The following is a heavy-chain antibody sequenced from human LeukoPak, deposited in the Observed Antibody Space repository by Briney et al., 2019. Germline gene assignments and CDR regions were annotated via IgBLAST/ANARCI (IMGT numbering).Heavy chain of an antibody. CDR2: IYSSGST. Sequence: SETLSLTCTVSGGSISSHYWSWIRQPPGKGLEWIGYIYSSGSTNYNPSLESRVAISVDTSKNQFSLKLSSVTAADTAVYYCARRRSGGRDFDFWGQGTLVTVSS. CDR1: GGSISSHY. J-gene: IGHJ4*02. CDR3: ARRRSGGRDFDF. D-gene: IGHD2-15*01. V-gene: IGHV4-4*09.